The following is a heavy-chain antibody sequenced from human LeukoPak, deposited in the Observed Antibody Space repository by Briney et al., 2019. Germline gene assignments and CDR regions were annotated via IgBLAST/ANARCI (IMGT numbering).Heavy chain of an antibody. CDR1: GFTFSSYW. Sequence: PGGSLRLPCAASGFTFSSYWMSWVRQAPGKGLEWVANIKQDGSEKYYVDSVKGRFTISRDNAKSSLYLQMNSLRAEDTAVYYCARREVIGWSNPYYFDYWGQGTLVTVSS. J-gene: IGHJ4*02. CDR3: ARREVIGWSNPYYFDY. D-gene: IGHD2-21*01. V-gene: IGHV3-7*01. CDR2: IKQDGSEK.